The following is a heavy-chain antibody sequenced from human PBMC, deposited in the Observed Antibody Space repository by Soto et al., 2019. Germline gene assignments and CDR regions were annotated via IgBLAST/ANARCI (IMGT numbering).Heavy chain of an antibody. CDR2: IYYSGST. J-gene: IGHJ2*01. Sequence: QVQLQESGPGLVKPSETLSLTCTVTGGSISSYYWSWIRQPPGKGLEWIGYIYYSGSTNYHPSLKSRVTISVETSKNQFSLKLSSVTAADTAVYYCARSGRAMGDLWGRGTLVTVSS. V-gene: IGHV4-59*01. CDR1: GGSISSYY. D-gene: IGHD5-18*01. CDR3: ARSGRAMGDL.